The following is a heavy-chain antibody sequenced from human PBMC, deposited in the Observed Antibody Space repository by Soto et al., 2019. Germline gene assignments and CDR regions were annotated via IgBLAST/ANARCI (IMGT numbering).Heavy chain of an antibody. V-gene: IGHV3-30*18. J-gene: IGHJ4*02. CDR2: ISHDGSNQ. CDR1: RFTLNIYG. Sequence: GGSLRRSCAPSRFTLNIYGLHCLRQAPDKGLEWVALISHDGSNQYYADSVKGRFTISRDNSKNTRFLQMNSLRADDTAVYYWAKDHASGHGPFDSWGQVPLVIVSS. CDR3: AKDHASGHGPFDS.